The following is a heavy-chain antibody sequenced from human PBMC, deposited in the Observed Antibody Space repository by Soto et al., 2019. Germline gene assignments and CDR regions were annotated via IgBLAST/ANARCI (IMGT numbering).Heavy chain of an antibody. J-gene: IGHJ4*02. CDR3: ANWVEGSHVYFDY. D-gene: IGHD6-13*01. CDR2: ISGSGGNT. Sequence: PVGSLRLSCAASGFFFSGYAMTWARRAPGKGLEWVSSISGSGGNTYYEDSVKGRFTISRDNSKNTLYLQMNSLRVEDTAVYYCANWVEGSHVYFDYWGRGTLVTVSS. CDR1: GFFFSGYA. V-gene: IGHV3-23*01.